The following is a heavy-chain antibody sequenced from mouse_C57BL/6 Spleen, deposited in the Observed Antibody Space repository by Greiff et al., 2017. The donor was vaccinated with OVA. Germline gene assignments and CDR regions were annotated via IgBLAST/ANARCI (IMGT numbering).Heavy chain of an antibody. CDR3: ARGGLREGFAY. D-gene: IGHD2-4*01. CDR2: IRHKANGYTT. CDR1: GFTFTDYY. J-gene: IGHJ3*01. V-gene: IGHV7-3*01. Sequence: EVQLVESGGGLVQPGGSLSLSCAASGFTFTDYYMSWVRQPPGKALEWFGFIRHKANGYTTEYSASVKGRFTISRDKSPSILYLQMNALRAEDSATYYCARGGLREGFAYWGQGTLVTVSA.